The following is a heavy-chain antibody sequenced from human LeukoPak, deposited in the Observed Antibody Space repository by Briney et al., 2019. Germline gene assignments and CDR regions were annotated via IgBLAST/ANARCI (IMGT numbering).Heavy chain of an antibody. Sequence: SETLSLTCAVYGGSFSGYYWSWIRQPPGKGLEWIGEINHSGSTNYNPSLKSRVTISVDTSKNQFSLKLTSVTAADTAVYYCAGQGSGWYGLYYMDVWGKGTTVTISS. D-gene: IGHD6-19*01. CDR2: INHSGST. V-gene: IGHV4-34*01. J-gene: IGHJ6*03. CDR1: GGSFSGYY. CDR3: AGQGSGWYGLYYMDV.